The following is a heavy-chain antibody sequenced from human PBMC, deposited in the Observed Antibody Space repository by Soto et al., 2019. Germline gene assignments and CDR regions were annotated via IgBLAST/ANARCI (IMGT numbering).Heavy chain of an antibody. CDR1: GFTFSSYS. CDR2: IHNSSSTI. D-gene: IGHD6-25*01. CDR3: PRAAQIMVLLPAATDY. V-gene: IGHV3-48*02. Sequence: EVQLVESGGGLVQPGESLRLSCAASGFTFSSYSMNWVRQAPGKGLEWVSYIHNSSSTIYYADSVRGRFTISRDNAKNSRYLKMTTLRDKDRPVYYGPRAAQIMVLLPAATDYWGKEPWSPSPQ. J-gene: IGHJ4*01.